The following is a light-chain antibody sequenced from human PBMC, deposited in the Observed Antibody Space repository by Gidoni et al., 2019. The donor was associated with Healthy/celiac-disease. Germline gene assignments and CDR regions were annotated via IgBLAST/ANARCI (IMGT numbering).Light chain of an antibody. V-gene: IGKV3-11*01. CDR1: QRVSRY. Sequence: EIVLTQPPATLSLSPGERATLACRASQRVSRYLAWYQQKPGQAPRPLIYDASNRATGIPARFSGSGSGTDFTLTISSREPEDYAVYYCQQRSNWPQSSFGQGTKLEIK. J-gene: IGKJ2*04. CDR2: DAS. CDR3: QQRSNWPQSS.